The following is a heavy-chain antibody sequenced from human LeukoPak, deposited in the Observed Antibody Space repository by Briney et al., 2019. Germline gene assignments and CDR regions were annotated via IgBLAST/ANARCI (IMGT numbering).Heavy chain of an antibody. CDR1: GYSLTELS. CDR2: FDPEDGET. Sequence: GASVKVSCKVSGYSLTELSMHWVRQAPGKGLEWMGGFDPEDGETIYAQKLQGRVTMTTDTSTSTAYTELRSLRSDDTAVYYCARGAGGISRTYYYDSSGYFLDYWGQGTLVTVSS. D-gene: IGHD3-22*01. J-gene: IGHJ4*02. V-gene: IGHV1-24*01. CDR3: ARGAGGISRTYYYDSSGYFLDY.